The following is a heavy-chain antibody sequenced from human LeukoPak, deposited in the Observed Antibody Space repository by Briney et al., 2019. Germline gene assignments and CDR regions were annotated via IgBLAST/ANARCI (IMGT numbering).Heavy chain of an antibody. Sequence: GRSLRLSCAASGFTFSSYAMHWVRQAPGKGLEWVAVISYDGSNKYYADSVKGRFTISRDNSKNTLYLQMNSLRAEDTAVYYCARGAYGSGSYGDNWFDPWGQGTLVTVSS. J-gene: IGHJ5*02. V-gene: IGHV3-30*04. D-gene: IGHD3-10*01. CDR1: GFTFSSYA. CDR3: ARGAYGSGSYGDNWFDP. CDR2: ISYDGSNK.